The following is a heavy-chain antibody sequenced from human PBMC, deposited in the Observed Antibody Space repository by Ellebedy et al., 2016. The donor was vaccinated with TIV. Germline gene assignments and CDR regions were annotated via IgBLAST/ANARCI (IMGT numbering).Heavy chain of an antibody. D-gene: IGHD1-1*01. J-gene: IGHJ6*02. CDR2: IIPILAIR. CDR3: ATPLLIGTGVHYYNGMDV. V-gene: IGHV1-69*04. Sequence: AASVKVSCKASGDIFSRIAFDWVRQAPGQGLEWMGRIIPILAIRNYAQRFQGRITITRDTSPSTAYMELSSLRSEDTAVYYCATPLLIGTGVHYYNGMDVWGQGTTVTVSS. CDR1: GDIFSRIA.